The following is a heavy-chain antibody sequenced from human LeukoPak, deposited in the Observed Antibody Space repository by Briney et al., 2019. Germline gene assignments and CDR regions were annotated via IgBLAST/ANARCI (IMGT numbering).Heavy chain of an antibody. V-gene: IGHV4-34*01. CDR2: IKHSGST. D-gene: IGHD5-24*01. CDR3: ARGGDGYNCFDY. Sequence: PSETLSLTCAVYGGSFSGYYWSWIRQPPGKGLEWIGEIKHSGSTNYNPSLKSRVTISLDTSKNQFSLKVSSVTAADTAVYYCARGGDGYNCFDYWGQGTLVTVSS. J-gene: IGHJ4*02. CDR1: GGSFSGYY.